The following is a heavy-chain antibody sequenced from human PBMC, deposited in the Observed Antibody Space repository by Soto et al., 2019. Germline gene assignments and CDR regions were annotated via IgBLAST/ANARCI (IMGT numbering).Heavy chain of an antibody. CDR2: ISSTTHYI. CDR1: GFTFTRYS. Sequence: PWGSLRLSYAASGFTFTRYSMNWVRQAPGKGLEWVSSISSTTHYIYYADSMRGRFTISRDNAKNAVYLEMNSLRAEDTAVYYCARESEDLTSNFDYWGQGTLVTVSS. CDR3: ARESEDLTSNFDY. V-gene: IGHV3-21*06. J-gene: IGHJ4*02.